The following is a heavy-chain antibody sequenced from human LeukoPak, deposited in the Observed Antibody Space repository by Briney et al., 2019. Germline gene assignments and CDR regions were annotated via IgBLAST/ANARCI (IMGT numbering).Heavy chain of an antibody. CDR2: ISGSGGST. CDR3: AKLEEWATVTKSKN. D-gene: IGHD4-17*01. J-gene: IGHJ4*02. V-gene: IGHV3-23*01. CDR1: GFTFSSYA. Sequence: YPGGSLRLSCAASGFTFSSYAMSWVRQAPGKGLEWVSAISGSGGSTYYADSVKGRFTISRDNSKNTLYLQMNSLRAEDTAVYYCAKLEEWATVTKSKNWGQGTLVTVSS.